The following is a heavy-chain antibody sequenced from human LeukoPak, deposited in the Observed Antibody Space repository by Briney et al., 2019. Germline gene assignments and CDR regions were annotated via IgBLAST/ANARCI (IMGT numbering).Heavy chain of an antibody. V-gene: IGHV3-74*01. CDR2: INRDGSST. CDR1: GFTFSSYW. Sequence: GGSLRLSCAASGFTFSSYWMHWVRQAPGKGLVWVSRINRDGSSTSYADSVKGRFTISRDNAKNTLYLQMNSLRAEDTAVYYCARDLPLDIVVVPAAMQTPYYYYGMDVWGQGTTVTVSS. J-gene: IGHJ6*02. CDR3: ARDLPLDIVVVPAAMQTPYYYYGMDV. D-gene: IGHD2-2*01.